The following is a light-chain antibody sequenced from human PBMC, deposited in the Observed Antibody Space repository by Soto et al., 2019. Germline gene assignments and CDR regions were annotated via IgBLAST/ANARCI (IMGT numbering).Light chain of an antibody. J-gene: IGLJ2*01. Sequence: QSALTQPASVSGSPGQSITISCTGTSSDVGGYNYVSWYQQLPGKAPKLMIYEVSNRPSGVSNRFSGSKSGNTASLTISGRQAEDEADYYCSSYTSSSTVVFGGGTKLTVL. CDR3: SSYTSSSTVV. CDR1: SSDVGGYNY. V-gene: IGLV2-14*01. CDR2: EVS.